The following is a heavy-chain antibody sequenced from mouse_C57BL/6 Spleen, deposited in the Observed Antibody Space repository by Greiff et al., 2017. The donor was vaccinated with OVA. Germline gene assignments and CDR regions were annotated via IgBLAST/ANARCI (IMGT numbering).Heavy chain of an antibody. CDR1: GYAFSSSW. D-gene: IGHD2-1*01. CDR3: AAGGNPDYFDY. J-gene: IGHJ2*01. V-gene: IGHV1-82*01. Sequence: VQLQQSGPELVKPGASVKISCKASGYAFSSSWMNWVKQRPGKGLEWIGRIYPGDGDTNYNGKFKGKATLTADKSSSTAYMQLSSLTSEDSAVYFCAAGGNPDYFDYWGQGTTLTVSS. CDR2: IYPGDGDT.